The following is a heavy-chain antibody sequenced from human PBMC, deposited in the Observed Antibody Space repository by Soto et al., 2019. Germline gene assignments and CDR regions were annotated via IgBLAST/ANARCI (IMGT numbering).Heavy chain of an antibody. CDR1: GFTFSSYG. CDR2: IWYDGSNK. V-gene: IGHV3-33*01. J-gene: IGHJ4*02. D-gene: IGHD5-12*01. CDR3: ARGDGYNPDDFDY. Sequence: PGGSLRLSCAASGFTFSSYGMHWVRQAPGKGLEWVAVIWYDGSNKYYADSVKGRFTISRDNSKNTLYLQMNSLRAEDTAVYYCARGDGYNPDDFDYWGQGTLVTVSS.